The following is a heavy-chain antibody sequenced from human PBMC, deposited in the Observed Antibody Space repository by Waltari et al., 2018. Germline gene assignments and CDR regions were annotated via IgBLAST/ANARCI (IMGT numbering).Heavy chain of an antibody. CDR2: IYYSGST. D-gene: IGHD1-26*01. J-gene: IGHJ4*02. V-gene: IGHV4-59*01. Sequence: QVQLQESGPGLVKPSETLSLTCTVSGGSISSYYWSWIRQPPGKGLEWIGYIYYSGSTNYNPSLKSRVTISVDTSKNQFSLKLSSVTAADTAVYYCARGHSGSYSDYWGQGTLVTVSS. CDR1: GGSISSYY. CDR3: ARGHSGSYSDY.